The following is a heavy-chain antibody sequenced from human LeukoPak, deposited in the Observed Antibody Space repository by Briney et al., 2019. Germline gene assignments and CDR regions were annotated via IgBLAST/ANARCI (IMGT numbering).Heavy chain of an antibody. D-gene: IGHD4-17*01. CDR1: GGSISSSSYY. CDR3: ARLEFTTVNGQYYFDY. V-gene: IGHV4-39*01. Sequence: SETLSLTCTVSGGSISSSSYYWGWIRQPPGKGLEWIGSIYYSGSTYYNPSLKSRVTIPVDTSKNQFSLKLSSVTAADTAVYYCARLEFTTVNGQYYFDYWGQGTLVTVSS. CDR2: IYYSGST. J-gene: IGHJ4*02.